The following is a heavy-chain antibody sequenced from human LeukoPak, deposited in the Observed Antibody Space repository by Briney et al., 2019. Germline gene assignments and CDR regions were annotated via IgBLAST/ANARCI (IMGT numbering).Heavy chain of an antibody. CDR1: GGSISSYC. J-gene: IGHJ4*02. CDR3: ARRYGDYVGSFEY. D-gene: IGHD4-17*01. V-gene: IGHV3-21*01. Sequence: ETLSLTCTVSGGSISSYCWIWVRQAPGKGLEWVSSISTSSSYIYYADSVKGRFTISRDNAKNSLYLQMNSLRAEDTAVYYCARRYGDYVGSFEYWGQGTLVTVSS. CDR2: ISTSSSYI.